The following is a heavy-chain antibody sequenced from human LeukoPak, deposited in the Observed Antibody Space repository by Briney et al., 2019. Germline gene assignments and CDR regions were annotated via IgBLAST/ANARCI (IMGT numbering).Heavy chain of an antibody. Sequence: SQTLSLTCTVSGGSISSGGSYWPWIRQYPGKGLEWIGYISYSGSTYYNPSLKSRVTISVDTSKNQFSLKLSSMTAADTAVYYCARTASYGSGSYFGLVGYYGMDVWGQGTTVTVSS. CDR2: ISYSGST. D-gene: IGHD3-10*01. J-gene: IGHJ6*02. CDR3: ARTASYGSGSYFGLVGYYGMDV. CDR1: GGSISSGGSY. V-gene: IGHV4-31*03.